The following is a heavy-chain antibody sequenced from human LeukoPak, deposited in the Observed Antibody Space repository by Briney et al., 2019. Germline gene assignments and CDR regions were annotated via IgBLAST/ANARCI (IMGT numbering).Heavy chain of an antibody. CDR1: GYTFTSYG. CDR3: ARRRYSSSSGYFDY. D-gene: IGHD6-6*01. CDR2: ISAYNGNT. V-gene: IGHV1-18*01. J-gene: IGHJ4*02. Sequence: ASVKVSCKASGYTFTSYGIGWVRQAPGQGLEWMGWISAYNGNTNYAQKLQGRVTMTTDTSTSTAYMELRSLRSDDTAVYYCARRRYSSSSGYFDYWGQGTLVTVSS.